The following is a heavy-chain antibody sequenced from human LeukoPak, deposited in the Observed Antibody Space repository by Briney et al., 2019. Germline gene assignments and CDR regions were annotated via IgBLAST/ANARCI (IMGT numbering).Heavy chain of an antibody. Sequence: PSETLSLTCTVSGGSISSSSYYWGWIRQPPGKGLEWVANIKQDGSEKYYVDSVKGRFTISRDNAKNSLYLQMNSLRAEDTAVYYCARGEYDINYWGQGTLVTVSS. CDR1: GGSISSSSYY. CDR2: IKQDGSEK. J-gene: IGHJ4*02. CDR3: ARGEYDINY. V-gene: IGHV3-7*01. D-gene: IGHD1-1*01.